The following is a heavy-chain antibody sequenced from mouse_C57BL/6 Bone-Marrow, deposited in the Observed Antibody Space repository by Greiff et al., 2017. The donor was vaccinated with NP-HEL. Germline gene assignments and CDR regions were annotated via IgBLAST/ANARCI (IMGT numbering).Heavy chain of an antibody. J-gene: IGHJ3*01. CDR2: IHPSDSDT. CDR3: AISLYGYSFAY. V-gene: IGHV1-74*01. CDR1: GYTFTSYW. Sequence: QVQLQQPGAELVKPGASVKVSCKASGYTFTSYWMHWVKQRPGQGLEWIGRIHPSDSDTNYNQKFQGKATLTVDKSSSTAYMQLSSLTSEDSAVYYCAISLYGYSFAYWGQGTLVTVSA. D-gene: IGHD2-2*01.